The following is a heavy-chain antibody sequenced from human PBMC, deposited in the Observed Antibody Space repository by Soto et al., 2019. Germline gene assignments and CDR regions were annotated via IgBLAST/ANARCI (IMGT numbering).Heavy chain of an antibody. Sequence: ASVKVSCKASGYTFTSYYMHWVRQAPGQGLEWMGIINPSGGSTSYAQKFQGRVTMTRDTSTSTVYMELSSLRSEDTAVYYCARDRGGVVPAATLGYWGQGTLVTVSS. CDR2: INPSGGST. CDR3: ARDRGGVVPAATLGY. V-gene: IGHV1-46*03. J-gene: IGHJ4*02. D-gene: IGHD2-2*01. CDR1: GYTFTSYY.